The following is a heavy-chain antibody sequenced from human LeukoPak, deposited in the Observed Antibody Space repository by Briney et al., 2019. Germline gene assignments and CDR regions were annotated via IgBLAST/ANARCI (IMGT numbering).Heavy chain of an antibody. D-gene: IGHD3-10*01. Sequence: GRSLRLSCAASGFTFGDYAMHWVRQAPGKGLEWVSSISWNSGSLGYADSVKGRVTISRDNAKNSVYLQMNSLRAEDTALYYCAQDATSGSYYNHFFRRGMDVWGQGTTVTVSS. CDR2: ISWNSGSL. V-gene: IGHV3-9*01. CDR1: GFTFGDYA. J-gene: IGHJ6*02. CDR3: AQDATSGSYYNHFFRRGMDV.